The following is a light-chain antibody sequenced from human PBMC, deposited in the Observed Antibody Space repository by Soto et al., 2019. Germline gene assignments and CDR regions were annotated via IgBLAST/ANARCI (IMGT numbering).Light chain of an antibody. Sequence: DMEMTQSPSTLSASIGDGVTITCRASQSLSGWVAWYQQTPGKAPKLLISDASKLETGVSSRFRGHVSGTEFTLSISSLQPGDSATYYCQQYNSFPWTVGLGTKVDIK. V-gene: IGKV1-5*01. CDR3: QQYNSFPWT. CDR1: QSLSGW. J-gene: IGKJ1*01. CDR2: DAS.